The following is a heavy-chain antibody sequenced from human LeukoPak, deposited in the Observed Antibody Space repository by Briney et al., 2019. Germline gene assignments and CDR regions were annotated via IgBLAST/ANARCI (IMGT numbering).Heavy chain of an antibody. J-gene: IGHJ4*02. D-gene: IGHD3-16*02. CDR1: GFTFTTYG. CDR2: IRDDEINK. V-gene: IGHV3-30*02. CDR3: AREKLSYDYVWGSYRESYYFDY. Sequence: GGSLRLSCAASGFTFTTYGIHWVRQAPGKGLEWVAFIRDDEINKCYADSVKGRFTISRDKSKNTYLQMNSLRPEDTAVYFCAREKLSYDYVWGSYRESYYFDYWGQGTLVTVSS.